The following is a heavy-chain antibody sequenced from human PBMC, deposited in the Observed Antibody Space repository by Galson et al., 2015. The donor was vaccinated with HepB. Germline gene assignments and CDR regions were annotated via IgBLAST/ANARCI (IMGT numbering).Heavy chain of an antibody. CDR2: IWYDGSNK. V-gene: IGHV3-33*08. Sequence: SLRLSCAASGFTFSSYGMHWVRQAPGNGLAWGAVIWYDGSNKYYADSVKGRFTISRDNSKNTLYLQMNSLRAEDTAVYYCAREFYCSSTSCSRSPPVYYYYYMDVWGKGTTVTVSS. D-gene: IGHD2-2*01. CDR1: GFTFSSYG. J-gene: IGHJ6*03. CDR3: AREFYCSSTSCSRSPPVYYYYYMDV.